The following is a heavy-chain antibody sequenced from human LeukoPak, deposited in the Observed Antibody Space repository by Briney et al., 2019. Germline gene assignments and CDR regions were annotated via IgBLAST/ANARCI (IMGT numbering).Heavy chain of an antibody. CDR1: GFTFDDYA. D-gene: IGHD6-19*01. CDR2: ISSSSSYI. Sequence: GGSLRLSCAASGFTFDDYAMHWVRQAPGKGLEWVASISSSSSYIYYADSVKGRFTISRDNAKNSLYLQMNSLRAEDTAVYYCARVGSSGWYDYWGQGTLVTVSS. V-gene: IGHV3-21*01. J-gene: IGHJ4*02. CDR3: ARVGSSGWYDY.